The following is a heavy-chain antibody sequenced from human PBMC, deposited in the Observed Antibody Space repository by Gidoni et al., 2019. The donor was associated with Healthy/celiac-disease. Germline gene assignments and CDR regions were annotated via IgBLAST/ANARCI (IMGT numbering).Heavy chain of an antibody. Sequence: EVQLLESGGGLVQPGGSLRLPCAASGFTFSSYAMSWVRQAPGKGLEWVSAISGSGGSTYYADAGKGRFTISRDNSKNTLYLQMNSLRAEDTAVYWSCYSSGYYYYGMDVWGQGTTVTVSS. J-gene: IGHJ6*02. CDR2: ISGSGGST. V-gene: IGHV3-23*01. CDR3: CYSSGYYYYGMDV. D-gene: IGHD3-10*01. CDR1: GFTFSSYA.